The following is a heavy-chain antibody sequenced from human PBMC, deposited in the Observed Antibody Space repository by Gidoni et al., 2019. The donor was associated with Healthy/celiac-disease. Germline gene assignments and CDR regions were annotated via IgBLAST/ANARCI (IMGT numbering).Heavy chain of an antibody. J-gene: IGHJ6*02. D-gene: IGHD2-15*01. CDR3: ARCSGGSCYPSYYYGMDV. Sequence: QVQLVESGGGVVQPGRSLRLSCAASGFTFSSYGMHWVRQAPGKGLEWVAVIWYDGSNKYYADSVKGRFTISRDNSKNTLYLQMNSLRAEDTAVYYCARCSGGSCYPSYYYGMDVWGQGTTVTVSS. CDR1: GFTFSSYG. CDR2: IWYDGSNK. V-gene: IGHV3-33*01.